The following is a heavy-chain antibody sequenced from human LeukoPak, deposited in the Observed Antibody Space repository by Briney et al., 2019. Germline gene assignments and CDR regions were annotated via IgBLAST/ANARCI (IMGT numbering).Heavy chain of an antibody. CDR2: ISAYNGNT. CDR1: GYTFTSYG. CDR3: ARDRSDPDIVVVVAEVAYYYYGMDV. V-gene: IGHV1-18*01. D-gene: IGHD2-15*01. Sequence: GASVKVSCKASGYTFTSYGISWVRQAPGQGLEWMGWISAYNGNTNYAQKLQGRVTMTTDTSTSTAYMELRSLRSDDTAVYYCARDRSDPDIVVVVAEVAYYYYGMDVWGQGTTVTVSS. J-gene: IGHJ6*02.